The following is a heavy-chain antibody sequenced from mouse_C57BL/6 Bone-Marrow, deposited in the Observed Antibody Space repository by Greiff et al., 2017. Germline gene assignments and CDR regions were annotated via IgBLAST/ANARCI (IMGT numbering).Heavy chain of an antibody. J-gene: IGHJ2*01. Sequence: QVQLKESGAELVRPGASVTLSCKASGYTFTDYEMHWVKQTPVHGLEWIGAIDPETGGTAYNQKFKGKAILTADKSSSTAYMELRSLTSEDSAVYYCTLRGGDYWGQGTTLTVSS. CDR3: TLRGGDY. CDR1: GYTFTDYE. V-gene: IGHV1-15*01. CDR2: IDPETGGT.